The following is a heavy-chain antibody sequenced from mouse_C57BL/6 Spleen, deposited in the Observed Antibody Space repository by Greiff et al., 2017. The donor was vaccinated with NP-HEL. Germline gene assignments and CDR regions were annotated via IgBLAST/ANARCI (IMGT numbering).Heavy chain of an antibody. D-gene: IGHD1-1*01. CDR1: GFNIKDYY. CDR2: IDPEDGEN. Sequence: EVQLQESGAELVKPGASVKLSCTASGFNIKDYYMHWVKQRTEQGLEWIGRIDPEDGENKYAPKFQGKATITADTSSNTAYLQLSSLTSEDTAVYYCARNLVGDAMDYWGQGTSVTVSS. V-gene: IGHV14-2*01. J-gene: IGHJ4*01. CDR3: ARNLVGDAMDY.